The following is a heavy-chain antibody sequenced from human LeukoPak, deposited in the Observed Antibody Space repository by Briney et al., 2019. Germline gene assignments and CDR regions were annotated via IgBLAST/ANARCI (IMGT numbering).Heavy chain of an antibody. CDR3: AREIYHSSGYDY. CDR1: GFTVSSNY. CDR2: IYSGGST. D-gene: IGHD3-22*01. V-gene: IGHV3-53*01. J-gene: IGHJ4*02. Sequence: GGSLRLSCAASGFTVSSNYMSWVRQAPGRGLEWVSVIYSGGSTYYADSVKGRFTISRDNSKNTLYLQMNSLRAEDTAVYYCAREIYHSSGYDYWGQGTLVTVSS.